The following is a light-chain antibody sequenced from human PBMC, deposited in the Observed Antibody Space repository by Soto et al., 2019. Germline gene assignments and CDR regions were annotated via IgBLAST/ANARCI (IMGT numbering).Light chain of an antibody. CDR1: QGINNW. CDR2: AAS. J-gene: IGKJ4*01. CDR3: QQANNFPLT. V-gene: IGKV1-12*01. Sequence: DIQMTQSPSSVSASVGDTVTITCRASQGINNWLAWYQQKPGKAPQLLIYAASSLQSGVPSRFSGSGFGTDFTLTITSLQPEDFATDFLQQANNFPLTFGGGTKIEIK.